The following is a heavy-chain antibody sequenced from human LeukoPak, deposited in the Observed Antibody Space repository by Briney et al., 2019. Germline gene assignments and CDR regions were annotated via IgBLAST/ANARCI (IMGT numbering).Heavy chain of an antibody. D-gene: IGHD6-13*01. V-gene: IGHV3-48*01. Sequence: GGSLRLSCAASGFTFSSYSMNWVRQAPGKGLGWVSYISSSSSTIYYADSVKGRFTISRDNAKNPLYLQMNSLRAEDTAVYYCARASSSNYYYYYMDVWGKGTTVTVSS. J-gene: IGHJ6*03. CDR2: ISSSSSTI. CDR3: ARASSSNYYYYYMDV. CDR1: GFTFSSYS.